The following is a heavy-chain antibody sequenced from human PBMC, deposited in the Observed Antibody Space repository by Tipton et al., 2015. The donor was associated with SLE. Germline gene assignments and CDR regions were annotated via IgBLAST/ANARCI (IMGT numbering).Heavy chain of an antibody. V-gene: IGHV4-39*07. CDR1: GGSISSSSYY. Sequence: TLSLTCTVSGGSISSSSYYWGWIRQPPGKGLEWIGSIYYSGRTHYNPSLKSRVTISEDTSKNQFSLELSSVTAADTAVYYCARDLDPRITMVQGPYGMDVWGQGTTVTVSS. J-gene: IGHJ6*02. D-gene: IGHD3-10*01. CDR2: IYYSGRT. CDR3: ARDLDPRITMVQGPYGMDV.